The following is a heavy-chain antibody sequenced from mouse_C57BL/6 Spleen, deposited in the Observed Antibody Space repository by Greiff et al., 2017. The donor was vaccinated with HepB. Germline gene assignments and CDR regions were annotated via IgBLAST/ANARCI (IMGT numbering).Heavy chain of an antibody. D-gene: IGHD1-1*01. J-gene: IGHJ3*01. V-gene: IGHV6-3*01. Sequence: EVKLQESGGGLVQPGGSMKLSCVASGFTFSNYWMNWVRQSPEKGLEWVAQIRLKSDNYATHYAESVKGRFTISRDDSKSSVYLQMNNLRAEDTGIYYCTEGYYGSSPFAYWGQGTLVTVSA. CDR2: IRLKSDNYAT. CDR1: GFTFSNYW. CDR3: TEGYYGSSPFAY.